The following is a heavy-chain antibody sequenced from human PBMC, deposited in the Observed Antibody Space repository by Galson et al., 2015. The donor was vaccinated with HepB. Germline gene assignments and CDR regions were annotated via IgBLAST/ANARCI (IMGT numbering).Heavy chain of an antibody. CDR1: GGTFSSYA. V-gene: IGHV1-69*13. D-gene: IGHD1-20*01. J-gene: IGHJ4*02. Sequence: SVKVSCKASGGTFSSYAISWVRQAPGQGLEWMGGIIPIFGTANYAQKFQGRVTITADESTSTAYMELSSLRSEDTAVYYCARVGRDNWNLYYFDYWGQGTLVTVSS. CDR2: IIPIFGTA. CDR3: ARVGRDNWNLYYFDY.